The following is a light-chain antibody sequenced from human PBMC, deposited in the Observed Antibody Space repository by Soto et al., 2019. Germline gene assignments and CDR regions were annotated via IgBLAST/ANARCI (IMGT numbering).Light chain of an antibody. J-gene: IGKJ1*01. Sequence: EIVLTQSPGTLSLSPGESAALSCRASQSVSNNFVAWYQRKSGQAPRLLIYGASYRATAIPYTVTGSGSGTDFTRTILRLEPDDFAVYYCQQYGGSPPTFGQGTKVEVK. V-gene: IGKV3-20*01. CDR1: QSVSNNF. CDR2: GAS. CDR3: QQYGGSPPT.